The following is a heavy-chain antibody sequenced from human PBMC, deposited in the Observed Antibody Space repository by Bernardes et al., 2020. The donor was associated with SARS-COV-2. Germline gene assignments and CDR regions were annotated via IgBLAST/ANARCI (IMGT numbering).Heavy chain of an antibody. J-gene: IGHJ3*02. CDR1: GSSISTSY. CDR3: ARPGAYCGGGSCYYYEAFGI. V-gene: IGHV4-59*01. CDR2: IYYNGNS. D-gene: IGHD2-15*01. Sequence: SESLSLTCTVSGSSISTSYWTWIRQPPGKGLEWIGYIYYNGNSHYHPSLKNRVTISINTSKKQFSLRLSSVTAADTAVYYCARPGAYCGGGSCYYYEAFGIWGQGTMVTGSS.